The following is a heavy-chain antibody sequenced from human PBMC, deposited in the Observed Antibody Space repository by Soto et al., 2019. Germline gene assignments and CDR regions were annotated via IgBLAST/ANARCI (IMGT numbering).Heavy chain of an antibody. Sequence: VESLKISCKGSGYIFISYWIRWGLQMPVKVLEWMGRIDPSDSYTNYSPSFQGHVTISADKSISTAYLQWSSLKASDTAMYYCARHPGADIVVVPAARGFDPWGQGTLVTVSS. D-gene: IGHD2-2*01. CDR2: IDPSDSYT. V-gene: IGHV5-10-1*01. CDR3: ARHPGADIVVVPAARGFDP. CDR1: GYIFISYW. J-gene: IGHJ5*02.